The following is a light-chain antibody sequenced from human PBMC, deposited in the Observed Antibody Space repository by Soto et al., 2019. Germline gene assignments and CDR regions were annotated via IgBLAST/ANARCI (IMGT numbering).Light chain of an antibody. CDR3: QQYDSYSSGP. V-gene: IGKV1-5*01. J-gene: IGKJ1*01. Sequence: DIQMTQSPSTLSASVADRVTITCRASQSISTWLAWYQQKPGKAPKVLIFDASSLKTGVPSRFSGSGSGTEFTLTISNLQPDDFATYYCQQYDSYSSGPFGQGTKVDIK. CDR1: QSISTW. CDR2: DAS.